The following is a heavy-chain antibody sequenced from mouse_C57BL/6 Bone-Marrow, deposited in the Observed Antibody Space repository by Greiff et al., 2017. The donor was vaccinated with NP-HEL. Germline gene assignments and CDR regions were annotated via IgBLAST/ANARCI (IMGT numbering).Heavy chain of an antibody. D-gene: IGHD1-1*02. CDR1: GYTFTDYN. CDR3: ARKGGHGYFDY. Sequence: VQLQQSGPELVKPGASVKLPCKASGYTFTDYNMDWVKQSHGKSLEWIGDINPNNGGTIYNQKFKGKATLSVDKSSSTAYMELRSLTSEDTAVYYCARKGGHGYFDYWGQGTTLTVSS. J-gene: IGHJ2*01. CDR2: INPNNGGT. V-gene: IGHV1-18*01.